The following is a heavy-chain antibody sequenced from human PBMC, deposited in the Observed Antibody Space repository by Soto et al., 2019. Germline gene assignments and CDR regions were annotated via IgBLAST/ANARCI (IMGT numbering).Heavy chain of an antibody. CDR2: ISYDGSNK. CDR1: GFTFSSYG. Sequence: QVQLVESGGGVVQPGRSLRLSCAASGFTFSSYGMHWVRQAPGKGLEWVAVISYDGSNKYYADSVKGRFTISRDNSNNTLYLQVNSLRAEVTAVYYCAQSWGYNAALDYWGQGTLVTVSS. V-gene: IGHV3-30*03. D-gene: IGHD3-10*01. J-gene: IGHJ4*02. CDR3: AQSWGYNAALDY.